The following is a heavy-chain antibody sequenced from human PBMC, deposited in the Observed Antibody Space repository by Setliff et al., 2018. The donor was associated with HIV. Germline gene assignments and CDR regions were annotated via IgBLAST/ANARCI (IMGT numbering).Heavy chain of an antibody. J-gene: IGHJ4*02. Sequence: ASVKVSCKASGYSFTTSGVSWVRQAPGQGLEWMGWISAYNGKTNYAQKFQGRATMTTDTSTNTAYMELNTLRPEDTAVYYCASARIPTGGTSTSLDYWGQGALVTVSS. D-gene: IGHD1-1*01. CDR3: ASARIPTGGTSTSLDY. CDR1: GYSFTTSG. CDR2: ISAYNGKT. V-gene: IGHV1-18*01.